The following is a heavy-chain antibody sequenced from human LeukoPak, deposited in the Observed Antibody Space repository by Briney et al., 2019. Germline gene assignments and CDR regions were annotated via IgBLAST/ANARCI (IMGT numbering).Heavy chain of an antibody. D-gene: IGHD3-22*01. CDR2: ISSNGATT. CDR1: GFTFNRFY. V-gene: IGHV3-64*04. CDR3: ARDRRYYYDSSGYYYYYYGMDV. J-gene: IGHJ6*02. Sequence: PGGSLRLSCSASGFTFNRFYLHWVRQAPGKGLEFVSHISSNGATTYYADSVKGRFTISRDNSKNTLYLQMNSLRAEDTAVYYCARDRRYYYDSSGYYYYYYGMDVWGQGTTVTVSS.